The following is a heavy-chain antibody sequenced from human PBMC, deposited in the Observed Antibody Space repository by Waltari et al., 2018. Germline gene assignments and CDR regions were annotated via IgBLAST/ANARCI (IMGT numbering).Heavy chain of an antibody. D-gene: IGHD6-13*01. Sequence: EVQLVQSGAEVKKPGESLQISCRGSGYIFNNYWIGWVRQMPGKGLEGMGIIYPDESDKRYSPSFQGQVTISVDKSINTAYLQWSSLKASDSAIYYCARGGLAAAEYYFAMDVWGQGTTVIVSS. CDR2: IYPDESDK. CDR1: GYIFNNYW. CDR3: ARGGLAAAEYYFAMDV. V-gene: IGHV5-51*01. J-gene: IGHJ6*02.